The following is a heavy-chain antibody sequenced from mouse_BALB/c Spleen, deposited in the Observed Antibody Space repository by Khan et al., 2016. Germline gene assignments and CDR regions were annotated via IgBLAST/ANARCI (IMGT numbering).Heavy chain of an antibody. J-gene: IGHJ4*01. V-gene: IGHV5-17*02. CDR2: ISSVSSTI. D-gene: IGHD2-1*01. Sequence: EVQLVESGGGLVQPGGSRKLSCAASGFTFNKFGMNWVRQAPEKGLEWVAYISSVSSTIYYADTVEGRFTIPRDNPKNTLVLQMTSLRSEDTAMYYCARSNYFGHYDAMDYWGQGTSVTVSS. CDR1: GFTFNKFG. CDR3: ARSNYFGHYDAMDY.